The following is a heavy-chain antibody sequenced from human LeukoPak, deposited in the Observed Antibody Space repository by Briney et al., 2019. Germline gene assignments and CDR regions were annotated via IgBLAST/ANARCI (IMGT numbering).Heavy chain of an antibody. CDR3: ARTGCSGGSCYRDAFDI. J-gene: IGHJ3*02. CDR1: GYSFTSYW. Sequence: GESLKISCKGSGYSFTSYWIGWVRQMPGKGLEWMGIIYPGDSDTRYSPSFQGQVTISADKSISTAYLQWSSLKASDTAMYYCARTGCSGGSCYRDAFDIWGQGTMVTVSS. CDR2: IYPGDSDT. V-gene: IGHV5-51*01. D-gene: IGHD2-15*01.